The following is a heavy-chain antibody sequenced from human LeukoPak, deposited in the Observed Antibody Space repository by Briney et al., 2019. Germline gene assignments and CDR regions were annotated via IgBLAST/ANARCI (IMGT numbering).Heavy chain of an antibody. Sequence: GGSLRLSCAASGFTFSSYSMNWVRQAPGKGLEWVSVIYSGGSTYYADSVKGRFTISRDNSKNTLYLQMNSLRAEDTAVYYCARAPPYYYDSSGFPEDYWGQGTLVTVSS. CDR2: IYSGGST. D-gene: IGHD3-22*01. V-gene: IGHV3-66*01. J-gene: IGHJ4*02. CDR3: ARAPPYYYDSSGFPEDY. CDR1: GFTFSSYS.